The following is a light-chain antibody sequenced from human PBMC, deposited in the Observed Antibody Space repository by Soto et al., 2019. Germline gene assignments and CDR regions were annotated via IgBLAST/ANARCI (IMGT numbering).Light chain of an antibody. V-gene: IGLV1-40*01. CDR3: QSYDSSLSLYV. CDR2: GNN. CDR1: SSNIGAGYD. J-gene: IGLJ1*01. Sequence: QSVLTQPPSVSGAPGQRVTISCTGSSSNIGAGYDVHWYQQLPGTAPKLLIYGNNNRPSGVPDRFSGSKSGTSASLAITGLQAEDEADYYCQSYDSSLSLYVFGTGTKLTVL.